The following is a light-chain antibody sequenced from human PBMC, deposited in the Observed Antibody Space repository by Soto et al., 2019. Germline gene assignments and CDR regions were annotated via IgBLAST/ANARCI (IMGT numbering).Light chain of an antibody. CDR1: SSDVGGYNY. CDR2: EVS. V-gene: IGLV2-14*01. Sequence: QSALTQPASVSGSPGQSITIYCTGTSSDVGGYNYVSWYQQHPGKAPKLMIYEVSNRPSGVSNRVSGSKSGNTASLTISGLQADDEADYYCSSYTSSSTLVFGGGTKLTVL. CDR3: SSYTSSSTLV. J-gene: IGLJ3*02.